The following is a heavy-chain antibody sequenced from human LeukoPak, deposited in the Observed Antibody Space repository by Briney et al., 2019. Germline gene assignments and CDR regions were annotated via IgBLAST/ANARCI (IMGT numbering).Heavy chain of an antibody. CDR1: GGTFSSYA. J-gene: IGHJ4*02. CDR2: IISIFGTA. V-gene: IGHV1-69*05. D-gene: IGHD3-10*01. Sequence: SVKVSCKASGGTFSSYAISWVRQAPGQGLEWMGGIISIFGTANYAQKFQGRVTITTDESTSTAYMELSSLRSEDTAVYYCAATMVRGNTLDYWGQGTLVTVSS. CDR3: AATMVRGNTLDY.